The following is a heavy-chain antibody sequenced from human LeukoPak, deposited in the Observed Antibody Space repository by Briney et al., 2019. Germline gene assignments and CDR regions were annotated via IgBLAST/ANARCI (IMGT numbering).Heavy chain of an antibody. J-gene: IGHJ5*01. CDR3: VRGGTYWTVS. Sequence: GGSLRLSCAASGFVFSASYMSWVRKAPGKGLEWVAAIKPDGSEKYHVDSVSGRFTISRDNTNDSLFLQMNSLRVDDTAVYYCVRGGTYWTVSWGQGTLVNVS. CDR2: IKPDGSEK. CDR1: GFVFSASY. V-gene: IGHV3-7*01.